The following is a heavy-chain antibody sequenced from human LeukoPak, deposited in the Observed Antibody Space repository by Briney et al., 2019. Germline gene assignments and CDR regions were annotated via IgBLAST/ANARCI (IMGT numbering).Heavy chain of an antibody. Sequence: SETLSLTCAGYAGSFSDYYWTWIRQTPGKGLEWIGEINHSGRTNYNPSLKSRVTISVDASKNQFSLKLSSVTAADTAVYYCARAYYYGFRWFDPWGQGTLVTVSS. CDR3: ARAYYYGFRWFDP. D-gene: IGHD3-10*01. CDR1: AGSFSDYY. CDR2: INHSGRT. J-gene: IGHJ5*02. V-gene: IGHV4-34*01.